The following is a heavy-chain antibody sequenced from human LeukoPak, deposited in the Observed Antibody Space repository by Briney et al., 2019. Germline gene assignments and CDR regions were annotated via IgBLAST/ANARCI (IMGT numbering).Heavy chain of an antibody. Sequence: GGSLRLSCAASGFTFRSYWMSWVRQAPGKGLEWVSAISGSGGRTYYADSVKGRFTISRDNSKNTLHLQMNSLRAEDTAVYYCARSEYSFDYWGQGTLVTVSS. V-gene: IGHV3-23*01. CDR2: ISGSGGRT. J-gene: IGHJ4*02. D-gene: IGHD1-26*01. CDR1: GFTFRSYW. CDR3: ARSEYSFDY.